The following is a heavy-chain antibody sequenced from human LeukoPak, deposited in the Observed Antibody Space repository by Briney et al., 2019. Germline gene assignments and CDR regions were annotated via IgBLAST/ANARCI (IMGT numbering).Heavy chain of an antibody. CDR3: ARHPSTVRKSGGYYFDY. CDR2: IYYSGST. Sequence: KPSETLSLTCTVSGGSISSSSYYWGWIRQPPGKGLEWIGSIYYSGSTYYNPSLKSRVTISVDTSKNQFSLKLSSVTAADTAVYYCARHPSTVRKSGGYYFDYWGQGTLVTVSS. V-gene: IGHV4-39*01. J-gene: IGHJ4*02. D-gene: IGHD4-17*01. CDR1: GGSISSSSYY.